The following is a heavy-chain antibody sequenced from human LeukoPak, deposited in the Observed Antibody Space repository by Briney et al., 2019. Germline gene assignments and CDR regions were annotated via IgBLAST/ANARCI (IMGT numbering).Heavy chain of an antibody. D-gene: IGHD3-22*01. J-gene: IGHJ6*02. CDR3: AKGPDSSGYGYYYGMVV. CDR1: RFVVNGKA. Sequence: GVSVSLSRFGRRFVVNGKAVDCGGRRIRKKMEWVSAISGSGASTYYADAVKGRFTISRDNSKNTLYLQMNSLRAEDTAVYYCAKGPDSSGYGYYYGMVVWGQGTTVTVSS. CDR2: ISGSGAST. V-gene: IGHV3-23*01.